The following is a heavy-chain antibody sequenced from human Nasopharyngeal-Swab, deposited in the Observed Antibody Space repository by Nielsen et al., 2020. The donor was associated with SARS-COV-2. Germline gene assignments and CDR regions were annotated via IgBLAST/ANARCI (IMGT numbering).Heavy chain of an antibody. V-gene: IGHV4-34*01. Sequence: WIRQPPGKGLEWIGEINHSGNNNFNPSLKGRVTISLDTSKNQFSLNLNSVTAADTAVYYCARETSDDSSGYYYTNWFDPWGQGTLVTVSS. D-gene: IGHD3-22*01. CDR3: ARETSDDSSGYYYTNWFDP. J-gene: IGHJ5*02. CDR2: INHSGNN.